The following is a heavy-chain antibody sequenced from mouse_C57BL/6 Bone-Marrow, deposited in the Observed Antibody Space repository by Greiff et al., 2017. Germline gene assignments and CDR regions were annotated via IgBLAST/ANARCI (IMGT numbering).Heavy chain of an antibody. CDR2: IDPENGDT. CDR1: GFNIKDDY. J-gene: IGHJ3*01. Sequence: VQLQQSGAELVRPGASVKLSCTASGFNIKDDYMHWVKQRPEQGLEWIGWIDPENGDTEYAPKFQGKATITADTSSNTAYLQLSSLTSEDTAVYYCTTCLSPVAYWGQGTLVTVSA. CDR3: TTCLSPVAY. V-gene: IGHV14-4*01.